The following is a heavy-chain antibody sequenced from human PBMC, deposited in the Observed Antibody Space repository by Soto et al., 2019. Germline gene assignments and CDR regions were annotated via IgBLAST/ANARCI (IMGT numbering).Heavy chain of an antibody. CDR3: ARTGYCSGGSCYITSFHY. J-gene: IGHJ4*02. V-gene: IGHV3-11*05. D-gene: IGHD2-15*01. Sequence: QVQLVESGGDLVKPGGSLRLSCAASGLTFSDFYMSWIRQAPGKGLEWVSYISTSSSHTNYADSVKGRFTISRDNXKXSXSLQMNSLRVEDTAVYYCARTGYCSGGSCYITSFHYWGQGTLVTVSS. CDR2: ISTSSSHT. CDR1: GLTFSDFY.